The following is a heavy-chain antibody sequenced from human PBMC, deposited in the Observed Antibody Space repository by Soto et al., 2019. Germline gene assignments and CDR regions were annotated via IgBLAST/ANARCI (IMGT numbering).Heavy chain of an antibody. V-gene: IGHV3-7*03. CDR2: IKQDGSEK. CDR1: GFTFSSYW. J-gene: IGHJ6*02. D-gene: IGHD2-21*01. Sequence: EVQLVESGGGLVQPGRSLRLSCAASGFTFSSYWMSWVRQAPGKGLEWVANIKQDGSEKYYVDSVKGRFTISRDNAKNSLYLQMNSLRAEDTAVYYCARAPPRIVVVRPNYYYYYGMDVWGQGTTVTVSS. CDR3: ARAPPRIVVVRPNYYYYYGMDV.